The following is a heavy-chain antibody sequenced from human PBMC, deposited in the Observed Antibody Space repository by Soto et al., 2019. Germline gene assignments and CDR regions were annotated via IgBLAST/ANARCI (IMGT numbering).Heavy chain of an antibody. Sequence: SETLSLTCIVSGGSITRRSSYWAWIRQPPGKGLEWVGTFYDGNTYHNPSLRSRVTIAVDTSKNQFSLKLNSVAAADTAFYYCATTRGLAVGGSFDYWGQGTLVTVSS. CDR3: ATTRGLAVGGSFDY. CDR2: FYDGNT. CDR1: GGSITRRSSY. J-gene: IGHJ4*02. D-gene: IGHD6-13*01. V-gene: IGHV4-39*01.